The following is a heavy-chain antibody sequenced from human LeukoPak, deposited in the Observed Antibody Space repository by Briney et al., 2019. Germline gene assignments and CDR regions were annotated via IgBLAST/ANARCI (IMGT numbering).Heavy chain of an antibody. CDR3: ARDIHSARFDY. J-gene: IGHJ4*01. CDR2: IDSSGSYI. D-gene: IGHD1-26*01. V-gene: IGHV3-21*01. CDR1: GFIFNYYT. Sequence: GGSLRLSCAASGFIFNYYTMNWVRQAPGKGPEWIASIDSSGSYIHYVASVKGRFTISRDNARDSVYLQMNNLRADDTAVYYCARDIHSARFDYWGHGTLVTVSS.